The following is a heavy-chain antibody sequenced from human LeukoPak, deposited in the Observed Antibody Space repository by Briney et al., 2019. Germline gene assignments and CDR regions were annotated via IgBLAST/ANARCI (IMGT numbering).Heavy chain of an antibody. Sequence: SETLSLTCTVSGGSISSYYWSWIRQPAGKGLEWIGEINHSGSTNYNPSLKSRVTISVDTSKNQFSLKLSSVTAADTAVYYCARDTQQLAEFDYWGQGTLVTVSS. J-gene: IGHJ4*02. V-gene: IGHV4-34*01. D-gene: IGHD6-13*01. CDR2: INHSGST. CDR1: GGSISSYY. CDR3: ARDTQQLAEFDY.